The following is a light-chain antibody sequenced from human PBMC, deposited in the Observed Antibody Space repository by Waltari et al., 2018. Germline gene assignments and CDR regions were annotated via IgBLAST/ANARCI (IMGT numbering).Light chain of an antibody. V-gene: IGKV1-9*01. CDR1: PGISSC. Sequence: IQLTQHPSSLPASVPDRVTITCRASPGISSCLAWYQQKPGKAPNLLIYAAFTWQSGVPERFSGSGSETDFSLTISSLQPEDFAAYYCQQYKTYPGTFGQGTRVEMK. CDR3: QQYKTYPGT. CDR2: AAF. J-gene: IGKJ5*01.